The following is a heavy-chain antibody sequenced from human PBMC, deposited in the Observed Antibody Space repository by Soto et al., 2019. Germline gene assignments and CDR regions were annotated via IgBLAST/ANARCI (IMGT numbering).Heavy chain of an antibody. Sequence: QEQLQESGPGLVKPSHNLSLTCTVSSGFVSSGGYYWSWVRQHPGKGLEWVGTIDYTGSAYYNPSLNSRVSISVDTSKNQFSLRLSSVTAADMALYYCARRGPQFGSLFPHYGFDVWGQGTTVTVSS. J-gene: IGHJ6*02. CDR2: IDYTGSA. D-gene: IGHD2-21*01. V-gene: IGHV4-31*03. CDR1: SGFVSSGGYY. CDR3: ARRGPQFGSLFPHYGFDV.